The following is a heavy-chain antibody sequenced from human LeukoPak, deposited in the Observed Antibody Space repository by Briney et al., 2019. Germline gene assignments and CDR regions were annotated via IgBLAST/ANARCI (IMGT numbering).Heavy chain of an antibody. CDR3: AKDTYYDSSGYLHC. CDR1: GFTFSSYG. V-gene: IGHV3-30*18. Sequence: GRSLRLSCAASGFTFSSYGMHWVRQAPGKGLEWVAVISYDGSNKYYADSVKGRFTISRDNSKNTLYLQMNSLRAEDTAVYYCAKDTYYDSSGYLHCWGQGTLVTVSS. J-gene: IGHJ4*02. D-gene: IGHD3-22*01. CDR2: ISYDGSNK.